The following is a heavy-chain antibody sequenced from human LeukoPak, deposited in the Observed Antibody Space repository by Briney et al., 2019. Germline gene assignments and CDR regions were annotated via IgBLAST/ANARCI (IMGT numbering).Heavy chain of an antibody. J-gene: IGHJ3*02. D-gene: IGHD1-7*01. Sequence: GGSLRLSCTASGFTFSDYAMSWVRQTPGKGLEWVSVIYSGGSTYYADSVKGRFTISRDNSKNTLYLQMNSLRAEDTAVYYCASEYNWNYDAFDIWGQGTMVTVSS. V-gene: IGHV3-66*02. CDR3: ASEYNWNYDAFDI. CDR1: GFTFSDYA. CDR2: IYSGGST.